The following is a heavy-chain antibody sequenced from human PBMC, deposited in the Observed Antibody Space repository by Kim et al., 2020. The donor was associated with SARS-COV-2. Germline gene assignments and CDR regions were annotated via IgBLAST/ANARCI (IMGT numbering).Heavy chain of an antibody. Sequence: VKGRFTISRDNAKNSLYLQMNSLRDEDTAVYYCARSYCSSTSCYPYYFDYWGQGTLVTVSS. CDR3: ARSYCSSTSCYPYYFDY. J-gene: IGHJ4*02. V-gene: IGHV3-48*02. D-gene: IGHD2-2*01.